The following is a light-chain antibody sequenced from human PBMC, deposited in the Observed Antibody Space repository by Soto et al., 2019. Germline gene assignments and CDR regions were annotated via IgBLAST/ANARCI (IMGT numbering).Light chain of an antibody. CDR2: EVN. CDR1: SSDVGSYQY. CDR3: SSYTTSSTLV. J-gene: IGLJ1*01. V-gene: IGLV2-14*01. Sequence: QSVLTQPAYVSGSRGQSITVSCTGTSSDVGSYQYVSWYQHHPGRAPKLMIYEVNNRPSGVSHRFSGSKSGNTASPTISVLQPEAEADYYCSSYTTSSTLVFGTGTKVTVL.